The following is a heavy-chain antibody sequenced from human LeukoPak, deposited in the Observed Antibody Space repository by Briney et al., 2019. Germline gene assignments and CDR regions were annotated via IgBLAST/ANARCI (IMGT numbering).Heavy chain of an antibody. V-gene: IGHV3-7*01. CDR2: IKEDGSEK. J-gene: IGHJ4*02. CDR1: GFTFSSYW. D-gene: IGHD6-19*01. CDR3: ARDLVAGSFDY. Sequence: GGSLRLSCAASGFTFSSYWMTWVRQAPGKGLEWVANIKEDGSEKYYVDSVKGRFTISRDNAKNSLYVQMNSLRADDTAVYDCARDLVAGSFDYWGQGTLVTVSS.